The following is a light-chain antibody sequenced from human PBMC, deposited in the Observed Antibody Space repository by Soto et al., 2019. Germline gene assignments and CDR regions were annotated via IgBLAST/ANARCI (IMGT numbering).Light chain of an antibody. CDR1: SSNIGSNA. CDR3: AAWDDSLNGVV. CDR2: SNN. V-gene: IGLV1-44*01. J-gene: IGLJ2*01. Sequence: QSVLTQPPSASGTPGQRVTISCSGGSSNIGSNAVNWYQHLPGTAHKLLISSNNQRPSGFPDRFSGSKSGTSASLAISGLQSEDEADYYCAAWDDSLNGVVFGGGTKLTVL.